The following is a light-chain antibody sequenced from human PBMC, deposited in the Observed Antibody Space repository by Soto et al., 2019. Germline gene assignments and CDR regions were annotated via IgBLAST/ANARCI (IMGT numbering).Light chain of an antibody. J-gene: IGLJ1*01. V-gene: IGLV1-40*01. CDR1: SSNIGAGYD. Sequence: QSVLTQAPSISGAPGQRVTISCTGSSSNIGAGYDVHWFQQFPGTAPRLLSYGNNNRPSGVPDRFSGSESGTSASLAIAGLQAGDEAIYYCQSFDSDLRAVVFGTGTKVTVL. CDR3: QSFDSDLRAVV. CDR2: GNN.